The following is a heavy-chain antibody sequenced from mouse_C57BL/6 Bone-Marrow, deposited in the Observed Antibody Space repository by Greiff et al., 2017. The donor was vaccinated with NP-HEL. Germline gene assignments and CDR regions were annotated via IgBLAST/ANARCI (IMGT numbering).Heavy chain of an antibody. CDR3: ARPPLTVVATDYAMDY. D-gene: IGHD1-1*01. J-gene: IGHJ4*01. V-gene: IGHV1-82*01. CDR1: GYAFSSSW. Sequence: VQLQQSGPELVKPGASVKISCKASGYAFSSSWMNWVKQRPGKGLEWIGRIYPGDGDTNYNGKFKGKATLTADKSSSTAYMQLSSLTSEDSAVYFCARPPLTVVATDYAMDYWGQGTSVTVSS. CDR2: IYPGDGDT.